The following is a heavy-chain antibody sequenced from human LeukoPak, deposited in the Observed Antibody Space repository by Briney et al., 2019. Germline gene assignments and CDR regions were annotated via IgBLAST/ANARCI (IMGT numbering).Heavy chain of an antibody. CDR3: AREPVTPSSWWNRGLEFDY. J-gene: IGHJ4*02. CDR1: GFTFSDYY. D-gene: IGHD6-13*01. CDR2: ISSSGSTI. V-gene: IGHV3-11*01. Sequence: NPGGSLRLSCAASGFTFSDYYMSWIRQAPGKGLEWVSYISSSGSTIYYADSVKGRFTISRDNAKNSLYLQMNSLRAEDTAVYYCAREPVTPSSWWNRGLEFDYWGQGTLVTVSS.